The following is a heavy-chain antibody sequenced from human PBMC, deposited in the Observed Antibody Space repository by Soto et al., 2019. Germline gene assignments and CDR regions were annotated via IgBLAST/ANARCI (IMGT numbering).Heavy chain of an antibody. J-gene: IGHJ1*01. V-gene: IGHV1-69*01. CDR1: GGTFSSYA. Sequence: QVQLVQSGAEVKKPGSSVKVSCKASGGTFSSYAISWVRQAPGQGLEWMGGIIPIFGTANYAQKFQGRVTITADESTSSAYMELRSLRSEDTAVYYCARERGRSGSSYVAEYFHHWGQGTLVTVSS. D-gene: IGHD1-26*01. CDR3: ARERGRSGSSYVAEYFHH. CDR2: IIPIFGTA.